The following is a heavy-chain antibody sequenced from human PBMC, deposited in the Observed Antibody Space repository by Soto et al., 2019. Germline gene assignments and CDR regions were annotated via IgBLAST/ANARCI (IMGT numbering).Heavy chain of an antibody. CDR3: ARAWKIEKFGVISMSKGLDV. D-gene: IGHD3-3*01. J-gene: IGHJ6*02. Sequence: QVQLVESGGGLVKPGGSLRLSCAASGFIFSDYYMTWIRQAPGKGLEWLSCSSNRDRSTYYADSVKGRFVVSKDNAKNLVSLQMNSLRAEDTAVYFCARAWKIEKFGVISMSKGLDVWGQGTTVTVSS. V-gene: IGHV3-11*01. CDR1: GFIFSDYY. CDR2: SSNRDRST.